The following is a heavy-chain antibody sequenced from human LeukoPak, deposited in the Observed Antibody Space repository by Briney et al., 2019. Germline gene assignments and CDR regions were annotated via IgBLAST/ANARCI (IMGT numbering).Heavy chain of an antibody. D-gene: IGHD5-18*01. Sequence: PSETLSLTCTVSGGSISSYYWSWIRQPPGKGLEWIGEINHSGSTNYNPSLKSRVTISVDTSKNQFSLKLSSVTAADTAVYYCARGLPEASQRDYWGQGTLVTVSS. CDR2: INHSGST. J-gene: IGHJ4*02. CDR1: GGSISSYY. CDR3: ARGLPEASQRDY. V-gene: IGHV4-34*01.